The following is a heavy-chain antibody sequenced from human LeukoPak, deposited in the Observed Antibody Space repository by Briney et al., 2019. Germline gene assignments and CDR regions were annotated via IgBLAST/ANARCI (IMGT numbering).Heavy chain of an antibody. CDR1: GFTFSDYY. V-gene: IGHV3-11*01. J-gene: IGHJ6*02. D-gene: IGHD5-18*01. Sequence: NSGGSLRLSCAASGFTFSDYYMSWIRQAPGKGLEWVSYISSRGSTIYYADSVKGRFTISRDNAKNSLYLQMNSLRAEDTAVYYCARHDTAMATDYGMDVWGQGTTVTVSS. CDR2: ISSRGSTI. CDR3: ARHDTAMATDYGMDV.